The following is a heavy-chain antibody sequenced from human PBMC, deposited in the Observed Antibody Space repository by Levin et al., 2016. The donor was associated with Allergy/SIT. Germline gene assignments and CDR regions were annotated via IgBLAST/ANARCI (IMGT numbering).Heavy chain of an antibody. CDR2: IWYDGSNK. CDR3: AREFHEYGDYAWFDP. Sequence: GESLKISCAASGFTFSSYGMHWVRQAPGKGLEWVAVIWYDGSNKYYADSVKGRFTISRDNSKNTLYLQMNSLRAEDTAVYYCAREFHEYGDYAWFDPWGQGTLVTVSS. D-gene: IGHD4-17*01. J-gene: IGHJ5*02. CDR1: GFTFSSYG. V-gene: IGHV3-33*01.